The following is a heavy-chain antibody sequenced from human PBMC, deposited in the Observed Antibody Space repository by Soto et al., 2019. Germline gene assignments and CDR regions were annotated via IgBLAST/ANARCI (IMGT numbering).Heavy chain of an antibody. J-gene: IGHJ6*03. CDR1: GVTFRNAW. D-gene: IGHD3-10*01. Sequence: GGSLGLSCAASGVTFRNAWISWVRQAPGKGLEWVGRIKSKTDGGTTDYAAPVKGRFTISRDDSKNTLYLQMNSLKTEDTAVYYCTTAVRGVTPGDYYYYYMDVWGKGTTVTVSS. CDR3: TTAVRGVTPGDYYYYYMDV. V-gene: IGHV3-15*01. CDR2: IKSKTDGGTT.